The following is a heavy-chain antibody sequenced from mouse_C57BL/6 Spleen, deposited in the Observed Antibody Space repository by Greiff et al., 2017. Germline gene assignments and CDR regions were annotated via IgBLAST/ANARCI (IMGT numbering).Heavy chain of an antibody. CDR1: GFTFSSYA. CDR2: ISDGGSYT. Sequence: EVQLVEAGGGLVKPGGSLKLSCAASGFTFSSYAMSWVRQTPEKRLEWVATISDGGSYTYYPDNVKGRFTISRDNAKNNLYLQMSHLKSEDTAMYYCARKSNYFAYWGQGTLVTVSA. V-gene: IGHV5-4*01. CDR3: ARKSNYFAY. J-gene: IGHJ3*01. D-gene: IGHD2-5*01.